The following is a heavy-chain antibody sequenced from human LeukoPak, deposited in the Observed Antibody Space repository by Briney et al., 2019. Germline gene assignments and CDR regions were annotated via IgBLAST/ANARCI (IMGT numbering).Heavy chain of an antibody. Sequence: SETLSLTCTVSGGSISSGSYYWSWIRQPAGKGLEWIGRIYTSGSTNYNPSLKSRVTISVDTSKNQFSLKLSSVTAADTAVYCCARGRRSFYYYGSGSVPLDYWGQGTLVTVSS. CDR3: ARGRRSFYYYGSGSVPLDY. V-gene: IGHV4-61*02. J-gene: IGHJ4*02. D-gene: IGHD3-10*01. CDR2: IYTSGST. CDR1: GGSISSGSYY.